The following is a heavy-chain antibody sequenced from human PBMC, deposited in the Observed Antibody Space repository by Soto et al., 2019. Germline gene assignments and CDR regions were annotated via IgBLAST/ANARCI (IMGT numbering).Heavy chain of an antibody. Sequence: ASVKVSCKASGYTFTGYYMHWVRQAPGQGLEWMGWINPNSGGTNYAQKFQGWVTMTRDTSISTAYMELSRLRSDDTAVYYCARGKNPLGYCSGGSCYSTPIYYYGMDVWGQRTTVTVSS. D-gene: IGHD2-15*01. J-gene: IGHJ6*02. V-gene: IGHV1-2*04. CDR2: INPNSGGT. CDR3: ARGKNPLGYCSGGSCYSTPIYYYGMDV. CDR1: GYTFTGYY.